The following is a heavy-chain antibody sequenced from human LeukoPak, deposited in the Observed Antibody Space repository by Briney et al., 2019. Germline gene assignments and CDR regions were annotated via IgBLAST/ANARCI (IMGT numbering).Heavy chain of an antibody. CDR2: TIPILGIA. CDR1: GGTFSSYT. Sequence: ASVKVSCKASGGTFSSYTISWVRQAPGQGLEWMGRTIPILGIANYAQKFQGRVTITADKSTSTAYMELSSLRSEDTAVYYCARDGLVRGVIVDWGQGTLVTVSS. J-gene: IGHJ4*02. CDR3: ARDGLVRGVIVD. D-gene: IGHD3-10*01. V-gene: IGHV1-69*04.